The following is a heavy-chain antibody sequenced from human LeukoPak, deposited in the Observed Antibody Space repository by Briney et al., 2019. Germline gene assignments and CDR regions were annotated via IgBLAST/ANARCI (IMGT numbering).Heavy chain of an antibody. D-gene: IGHD6-19*01. Sequence: GGSLRLSCAASGFTFSSYSMNWVRQAPGKGLEWVSSISSSSSYIYYADSVKGRFTISRDNAKNSLYLQMNSLRAEDTAVYYCARQGAVAGMSFDYWAREPWSPSPQ. CDR3: ARQGAVAGMSFDY. J-gene: IGHJ4*02. CDR2: ISSSSSYI. CDR1: GFTFSSYS. V-gene: IGHV3-21*01.